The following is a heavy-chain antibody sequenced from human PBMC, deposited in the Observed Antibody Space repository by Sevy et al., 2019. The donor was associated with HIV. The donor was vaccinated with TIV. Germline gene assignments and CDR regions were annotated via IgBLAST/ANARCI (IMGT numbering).Heavy chain of an antibody. CDR2: IYYNGHV. J-gene: IGHJ4*02. V-gene: IGHV4-59*08. CDR1: GGSITSLY. CDR3: AGENAWGRGYS. Sequence: SETLSLTCTVSGGSITSLYWNWIRQPPGKGLEWFANIYYNGHVNYNPSLKSRVTLSLDTSKNQFSLGLSSLTAADTAMYYCAGENAWGRGYSWGQGTLVTVSS. D-gene: IGHD1-26*01.